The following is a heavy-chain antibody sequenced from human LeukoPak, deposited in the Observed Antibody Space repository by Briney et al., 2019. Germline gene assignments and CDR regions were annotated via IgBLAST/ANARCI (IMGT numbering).Heavy chain of an antibody. CDR3: ASRSSGWPKYYFDY. Sequence: SETLSLTCTVSGYSISTGYYWSWIRQPPGKGLEWIGEINHSGSTNYNPSLKSRVTISVDTSKNQFSLKLSSVTAADTAVYYCASRSSGWPKYYFDYWGQGTLVTVSS. J-gene: IGHJ4*02. V-gene: IGHV4-34*01. CDR2: INHSGST. CDR1: GYSISTGYY. D-gene: IGHD6-19*01.